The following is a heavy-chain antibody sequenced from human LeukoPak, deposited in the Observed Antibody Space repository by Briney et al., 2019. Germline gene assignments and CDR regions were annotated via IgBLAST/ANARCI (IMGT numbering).Heavy chain of an antibody. CDR1: GSTFSSYW. V-gene: IGHV3-7*04. CDR3: ARTLGYCSSTNCFLTFDY. J-gene: IGHJ4*02. Sequence: GGSLRLSCAASGSTFSSYWMTWVRQAPGRGLEWVANIKHDGSEKYYVDSVKGRFTISRDNAKNSLYLQMNSLRAEDTAVYYCARTLGYCSSTNCFLTFDYWGQGTLVTVSS. D-gene: IGHD2-2*01. CDR2: IKHDGSEK.